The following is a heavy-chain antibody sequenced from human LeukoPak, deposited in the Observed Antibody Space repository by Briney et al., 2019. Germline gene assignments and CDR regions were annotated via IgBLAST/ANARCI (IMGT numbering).Heavy chain of an antibody. J-gene: IGHJ6*02. V-gene: IGHV3-30*18. CDR2: ISYDGSNK. CDR3: AQGGSEIYYLYHGMDV. Sequence: GRSLRLSCVASGFKFNSYAIHWVRQAPGKGLQWVTVISYDGSNKYYADSVKGRFTISRDNSKNTVYLQMNSLRAEDTAVYHCAQGGSEIYYLYHGMDVWGRGTTVTVSS. CDR1: GFKFNSYA. D-gene: IGHD3-10*01.